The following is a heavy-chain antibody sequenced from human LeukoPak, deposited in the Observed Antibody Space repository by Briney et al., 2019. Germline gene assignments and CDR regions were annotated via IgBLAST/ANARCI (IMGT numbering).Heavy chain of an antibody. V-gene: IGHV3-30-3*01. CDR3: ARVPKWELPFDY. CDR2: ISYDGSNK. CDR1: GFTFSSYA. D-gene: IGHD1-26*01. Sequence: GRSLRLSCAASGFTFSSYAMHWVRQAPGKGLEWVAVISYDGSNKYYADSVKGRFTISRDNSKNTLYLQMHSLRAEDTAVYYCARVPKWELPFDYWGQGTLVTVSS. J-gene: IGHJ4*02.